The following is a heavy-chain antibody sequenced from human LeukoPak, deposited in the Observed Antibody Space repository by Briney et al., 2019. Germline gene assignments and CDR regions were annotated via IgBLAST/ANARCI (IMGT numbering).Heavy chain of an antibody. V-gene: IGHV4-39*01. CDR2: IYYSGST. J-gene: IGHJ4*02. CDR3: ASASVAPLDY. D-gene: IGHD2-15*01. Sequence: SETLSLTCTVSGGSISSSSYYWGWIRQPPGKGLEWIGSIYYSGSTYYNPSLKSRVTISVDTSKNQFSLKLSSVTAADTAVYYCASASVAPLDYWGQGTLVTVSS. CDR1: GGSISSSSYY.